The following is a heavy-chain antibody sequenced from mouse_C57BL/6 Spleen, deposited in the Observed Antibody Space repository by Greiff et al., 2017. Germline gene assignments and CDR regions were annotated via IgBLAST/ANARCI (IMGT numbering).Heavy chain of an antibody. D-gene: IGHD1-1*01. CDR3: ARSGSSYAWFAY. Sequence: QVQLQQPGAELVKPGASVKLSCKASGYTFTSYWMQWVKQRPGQGLEWIGEIDPSDSYTNYNQKFKGKATLTVDTSSSTAYMQLSSLTSEDSAVYYCARSGSSYAWFAYWGQGTLVTVSA. CDR1: GYTFTSYW. J-gene: IGHJ3*01. CDR2: IDPSDSYT. V-gene: IGHV1-50*01.